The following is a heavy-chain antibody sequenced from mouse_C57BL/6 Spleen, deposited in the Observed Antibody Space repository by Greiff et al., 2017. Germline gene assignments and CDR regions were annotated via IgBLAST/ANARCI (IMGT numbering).Heavy chain of an antibody. Sequence: DVQLQESGPGLVKPSQSLSLTCSVTGYSITSGYYWNWIRQFPGNKLEWMGYKTYDGSNNYNPSLKNRISITRDTSKNQFFLKLNSVTTEDTATYYCARDLLTGFAYWGQGTLVTVSA. CDR2: KTYDGSN. CDR1: GYSITSGYY. D-gene: IGHD4-1*01. CDR3: ARDLLTGFAY. J-gene: IGHJ3*01. V-gene: IGHV3-6*01.